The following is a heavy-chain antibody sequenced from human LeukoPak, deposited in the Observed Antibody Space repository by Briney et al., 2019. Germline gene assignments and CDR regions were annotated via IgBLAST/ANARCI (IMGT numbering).Heavy chain of an antibody. CDR2: ISAYNGNT. CDR1: GYTFTSYG. V-gene: IGHV1-18*01. CDR3: AIPPTALSTSGLFGY. J-gene: IGHJ4*02. D-gene: IGHD2-2*01. Sequence: ASVKVSCKASGYTFTSYGINWVRQAPGQGLEWMGWISAYNGNTNYAQKLQGRVTMTTDTSTSTAYMELRSLRSDDTAVYYCAIPPTALSTSGLFGYWGQGTLVTVSS.